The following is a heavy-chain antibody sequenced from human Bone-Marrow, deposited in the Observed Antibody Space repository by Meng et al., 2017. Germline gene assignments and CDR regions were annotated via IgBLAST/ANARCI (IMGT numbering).Heavy chain of an antibody. CDR1: GGSFSDYY. J-gene: IGHJ4*02. CDR3: ARGPTTMAHDFDY. Sequence: VQVVEWGAGLLKPSETLSLTCVVSGGSFSDYYWSWIRQPPGKGLGWIGEINHSGSTNYNPSLESRATISVDTSQNNLSLKLSSVTAADSAVYYCARGPTTMAHDFDYWGQGTLVTVSS. V-gene: IGHV4-34*01. D-gene: IGHD4-11*01. CDR2: INHSGST.